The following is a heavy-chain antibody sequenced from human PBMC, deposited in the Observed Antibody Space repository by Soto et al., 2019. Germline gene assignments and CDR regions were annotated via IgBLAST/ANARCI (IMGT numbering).Heavy chain of an antibody. Sequence: GSMILCCAASEFTFGSYEMNWVLKAPGRGLEWVSYISSSGSTIYYADSVKGRFTISRDNAKNSLYLQMNSLRAEDTAVYYCARVMYHIVVVTATLDYWGQGTLVTVYS. CDR3: ARVMYHIVVVTATLDY. CDR2: ISSSGSTI. CDR1: EFTFGSYE. V-gene: IGHV3-48*03. J-gene: IGHJ4*02. D-gene: IGHD2-21*02.